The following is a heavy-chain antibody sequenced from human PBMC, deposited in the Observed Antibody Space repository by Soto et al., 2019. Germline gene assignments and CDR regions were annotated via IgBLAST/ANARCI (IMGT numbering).Heavy chain of an antibody. CDR3: ARVYDSSGYYYYFDY. Sequence: PGGSLRLSCAASGFTFSSYAMSWVRQVPGKGLEWVSAISGSGGSTYYADSVKGRFTISRDNSKNTLYLQMNSLRAEDTAVYYCARVYDSSGYYYYFDYWGQGTLVTVSS. V-gene: IGHV3-23*01. J-gene: IGHJ4*02. CDR2: ISGSGGST. D-gene: IGHD3-22*01. CDR1: GFTFSSYA.